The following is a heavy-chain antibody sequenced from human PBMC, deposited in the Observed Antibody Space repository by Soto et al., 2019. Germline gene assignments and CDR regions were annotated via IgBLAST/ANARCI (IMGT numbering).Heavy chain of an antibody. Sequence: EVQLVESGGGLVKPGGSLRLSCAASGFTFSSYSMNWVRQAPGKGLEWVSSISSSSSYIYYAGSVKGRFTISRDNAKNSLYLQLNSLRAEDMAVYYCARDLYSSSARYFDYWGQGTLVTVSS. V-gene: IGHV3-21*01. CDR3: ARDLYSSSARYFDY. J-gene: IGHJ4*02. CDR1: GFTFSSYS. D-gene: IGHD6-6*01. CDR2: ISSSSSYI.